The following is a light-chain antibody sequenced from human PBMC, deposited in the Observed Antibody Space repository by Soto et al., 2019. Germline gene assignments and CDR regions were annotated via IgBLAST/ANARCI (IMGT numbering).Light chain of an antibody. CDR1: QRITTNY. CDR2: DAS. J-gene: IGKJ1*01. Sequence: EVVLTQPPGTLSLSPGERATLSCRASQRITTNYLAWYQQQKPGQAPRLLIYDASKRATGVPDRFSGSGSGTDFTLAISRLEPEDFGVYYCRQYGSSSWTVGQGTKVEIK. V-gene: IGKV3-20*01. CDR3: RQYGSSSWT.